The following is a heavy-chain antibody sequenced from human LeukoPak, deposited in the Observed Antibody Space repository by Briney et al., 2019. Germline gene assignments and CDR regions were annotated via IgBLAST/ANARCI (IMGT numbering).Heavy chain of an antibody. CDR2: INPNSGGT. J-gene: IGHJ5*02. V-gene: IGHV1-2*06. CDR1: GYTFIYYY. Sequence: ASVKVSCKASGYTFIYYYIHWVRQAPGQGLEWMGRINPNSGGTNFAQNFQGRVTMTRDTSISTAYMQLTTLTSDDTAVYYCARGQLVNDWFDPWGQGTLVTVSS. CDR3: ARGQLVNDWFDP. D-gene: IGHD6-6*01.